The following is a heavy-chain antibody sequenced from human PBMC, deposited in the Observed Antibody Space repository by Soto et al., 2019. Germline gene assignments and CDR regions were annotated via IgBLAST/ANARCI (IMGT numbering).Heavy chain of an antibody. Sequence: QVQLVESGGGVVQPGRSLRLSCAASGFIFSGYAMHWVRQAPGKGLEWVAVISYDGNTQYYADSVKGRFTVSRDNSNNMLYVQMNNLRDEDTAMYYCAKETNAYEINFWGQGTLVTFSS. CDR3: AKETNAYEINF. CDR2: ISYDGNTQ. J-gene: IGHJ4*02. CDR1: GFIFSGYA. V-gene: IGHV3-30-3*01. D-gene: IGHD3-9*01.